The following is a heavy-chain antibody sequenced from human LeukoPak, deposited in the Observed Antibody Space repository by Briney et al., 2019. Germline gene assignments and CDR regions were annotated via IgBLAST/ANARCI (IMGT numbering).Heavy chain of an antibody. Sequence: GGSLRLSCVASGVTFSSYGMHWVRQAPGKGLEWVGYIRHDGTNQYNADSLKGRLTISRDNSQNTLYLQMNSLRAEDTAVYYCARARVVEWLDAFDIWGQGTMVTVSS. V-gene: IGHV3-30*02. CDR1: GVTFSSYG. D-gene: IGHD3-3*01. CDR2: IRHDGTNQ. CDR3: ARARVVEWLDAFDI. J-gene: IGHJ3*02.